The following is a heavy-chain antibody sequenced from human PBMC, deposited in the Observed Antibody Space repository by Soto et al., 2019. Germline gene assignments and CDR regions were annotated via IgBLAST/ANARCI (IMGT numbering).Heavy chain of an antibody. D-gene: IGHD3-10*01. CDR3: ARQGAGYYGYVTWFDP. CDR1: GDSISSSGYY. Sequence: HLQLQESGPGLVKPSETLSLTCTVSGDSISSSGYYWGWIRQPPGKGLEWIGSIYYSGSTYYNPSLKSRVTISVDTSKNQFSLKLSSVTAADTAVYYCARQGAGYYGYVTWFDPWGQGTLVTVSS. J-gene: IGHJ5*02. CDR2: IYYSGST. V-gene: IGHV4-39*01.